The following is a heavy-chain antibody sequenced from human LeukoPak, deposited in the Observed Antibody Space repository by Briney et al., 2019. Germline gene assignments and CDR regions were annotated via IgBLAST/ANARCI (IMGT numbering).Heavy chain of an antibody. CDR3: ARGGPMGRDGYTFDY. D-gene: IGHD5-24*01. Sequence: GASVKVSCKASGYTFTSYYMHWVRQAPGQGLEWMGIINPSGGSTSYAQKFQGRVTMTRDTSTSTVYMELSSLRSEDTAVYYCARGGPMGRDGYTFDYWGQGTLVTVSS. V-gene: IGHV1-46*01. J-gene: IGHJ4*02. CDR2: INPSGGST. CDR1: GYTFTSYY.